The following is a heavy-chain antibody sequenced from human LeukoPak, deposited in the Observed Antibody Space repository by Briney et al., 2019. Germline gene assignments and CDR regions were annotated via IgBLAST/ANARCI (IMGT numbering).Heavy chain of an antibody. Sequence: GRSLRLSCAASGFTFSSYAMHWVRQAPGKGLEWVAVISYDGSNKYYADSVKGRFTISRDNAKKSLYLHMNILRAEDTAVYYCATQRDGYNSPFDCWGQGTLVTVSS. J-gene: IGHJ4*02. CDR3: ATQRDGYNSPFDC. CDR1: GFTFSSYA. V-gene: IGHV3-30*04. D-gene: IGHD5-24*01. CDR2: ISYDGSNK.